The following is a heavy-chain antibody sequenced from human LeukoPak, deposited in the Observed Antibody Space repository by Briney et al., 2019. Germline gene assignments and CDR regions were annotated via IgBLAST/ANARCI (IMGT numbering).Heavy chain of an antibody. Sequence: PGGSLRLSCAASGFTFSSYAMSWVRQAPGKGLEWVSVIYSGGSTYYADSVKGRFTISRDNSKNTLYLQMNSLRAEDTAVYYCARDLITRFDYWGQGTLVTVSS. D-gene: IGHD1-14*01. J-gene: IGHJ4*02. CDR1: GFTFSSYA. CDR3: ARDLITRFDY. CDR2: IYSGGST. V-gene: IGHV3-66*01.